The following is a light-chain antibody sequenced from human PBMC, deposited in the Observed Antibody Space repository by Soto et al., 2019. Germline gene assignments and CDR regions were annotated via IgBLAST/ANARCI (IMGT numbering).Light chain of an antibody. CDR2: GAS. J-gene: IGKJ3*01. CDR1: QSITRSH. V-gene: IGKV3-20*01. CDR3: QQYGSSPFT. Sequence: EIVLTQSPGTLSSSPGERATLSCRASQSITRSHLAWYQQKPGQAPRLLIYGASSRATGIPDRFSGRGSGTEFTLTISRLDPEDFAVYYRQQYGSSPFTFGPGTKVDIK.